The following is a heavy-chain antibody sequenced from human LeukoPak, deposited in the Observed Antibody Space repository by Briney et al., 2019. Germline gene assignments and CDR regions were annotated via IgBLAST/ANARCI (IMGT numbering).Heavy chain of an antibody. CDR1: GFTFSSYW. D-gene: IGHD3-10*01. J-gene: IGHJ4*02. Sequence: GGSLRLSCAASGFTFSSYWMSWVRQAPGKGRECVANIKQDGSEKYYVDSVKGRFTISRDNAKNSLYLQMNSLRAEDTAVYYCARDGLLFTMVRGVIARPHDYWGQGTLVTVSS. CDR2: IKQDGSEK. CDR3: ARDGLLFTMVRGVIARPHDY. V-gene: IGHV3-7*01.